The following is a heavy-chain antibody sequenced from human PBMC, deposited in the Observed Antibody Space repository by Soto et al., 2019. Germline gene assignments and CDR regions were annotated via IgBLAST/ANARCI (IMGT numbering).Heavy chain of an antibody. CDR1: GFTFTRYS. D-gene: IGHD3-9*01. Sequence: GGSLRLSCAASGFTFTRYSMNWVRQAPGKGLEWVSSISSTTNYIYYGDSMKGRFTISRDNAKNSLYLQMNSLRAEDTAVYYCARSDILTGYYTPYYYGMDVWGQGTTVTVSS. CDR3: ARSDILTGYYTPYYYGMDV. J-gene: IGHJ6*02. V-gene: IGHV3-21*01. CDR2: ISSTTNYI.